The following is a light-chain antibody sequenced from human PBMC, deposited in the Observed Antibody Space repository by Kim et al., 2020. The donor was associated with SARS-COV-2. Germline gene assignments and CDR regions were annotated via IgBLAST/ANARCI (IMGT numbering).Light chain of an antibody. CDR2: GAS. V-gene: IGKV3-20*01. CDR1: QSICTNY. J-gene: IGKJ1*01. Sequence: IVLPQSPGTLSLSPGERATLSCRTSQSICTNYLAWYQPGPGQAPRLVLSGASCRATGIPERFSGDGSGTEFTLIITKLEPEDFAMYDCQQYGSSPPTFGQGTKVDIK. CDR3: QQYGSSPPT.